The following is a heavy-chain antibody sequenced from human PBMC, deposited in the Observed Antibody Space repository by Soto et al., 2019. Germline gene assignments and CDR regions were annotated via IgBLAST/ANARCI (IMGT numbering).Heavy chain of an antibody. CDR1: GGSISSSKNY. Sequence: SETLSLTGPFSGGSISSSKNYWGWIRQPPGKGLEWIGTISYSGSTYYNPSLNGRVIISADTSKNQFSLKLSSLTAADTAVYYCSRRYSFGSGKYGVEVWGQGTMVTVSS. J-gene: IGHJ6*02. V-gene: IGHV4-39*01. CDR3: SRRYSFGSGKYGVEV. CDR2: ISYSGST. D-gene: IGHD3-10*01.